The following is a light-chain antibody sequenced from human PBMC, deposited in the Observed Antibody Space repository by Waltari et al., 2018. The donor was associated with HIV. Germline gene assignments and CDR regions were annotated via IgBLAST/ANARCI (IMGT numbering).Light chain of an antibody. Sequence: EIVLTQSPGTQSLSPGERVTLSCRASQSVSSSYLAWYQHKPGQAPRLLMYGAANRATGIPDRFSGSGSGTDFTLTISRLEPEDLAVYYCQQYSTSPRTFGLGTKVEIK. V-gene: IGKV3-20*01. CDR3: QQYSTSPRT. J-gene: IGKJ1*01. CDR1: QSVSSSY. CDR2: GAA.